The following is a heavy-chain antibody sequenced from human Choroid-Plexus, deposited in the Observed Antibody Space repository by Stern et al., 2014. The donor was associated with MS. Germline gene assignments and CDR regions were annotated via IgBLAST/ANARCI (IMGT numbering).Heavy chain of an antibody. J-gene: IGHJ5*02. CDR3: AKDRQYLTYFFDH. D-gene: IGHD2/OR15-2a*01. Sequence: VQLVESGGGVVQPGRPLRLSCVASGFPFGSCAMHWVRQAPGKGLARVAGVSYDGSNKYYADSVKGRFTISRDNSQNTLYMQMSSLRPEDTAVYYCAKDRQYLTYFFDHWGQGSLVTVSS. V-gene: IGHV3-30*18. CDR2: VSYDGSNK. CDR1: GFPFGSCA.